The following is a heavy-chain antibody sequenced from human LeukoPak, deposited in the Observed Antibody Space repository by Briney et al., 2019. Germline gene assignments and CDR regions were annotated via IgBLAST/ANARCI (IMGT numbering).Heavy chain of an antibody. CDR2: ISYDGSNK. Sequence: GGSLRLSCAASGFTFSSYAMSWVRQAPGKGLEWVAVISYDGSNKYYADSVKGRFTISRDNSKNTLYLQMNSLRAEDTAVYYCARGDVWGSYRSFDYWGQGTLVTVSS. J-gene: IGHJ4*02. V-gene: IGHV3-30-3*01. CDR3: ARGDVWGSYRSFDY. D-gene: IGHD3-16*02. CDR1: GFTFSSYA.